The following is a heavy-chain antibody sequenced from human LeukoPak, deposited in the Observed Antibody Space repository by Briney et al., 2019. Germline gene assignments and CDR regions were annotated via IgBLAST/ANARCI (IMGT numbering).Heavy chain of an antibody. CDR2: ISYDGSNK. D-gene: IGHD3/OR15-3a*01. V-gene: IGHV3-30-3*01. CDR1: GFTFSSYA. J-gene: IGHJ6*02. CDR3: ARDSLVGPDHVAWLDYGMDV. Sequence: AGRSLRLSCAASGFTFSSYAMHWVRQAPGKGLEWVAAISYDGSNKYYADSVKGRFTISRDNSKNTLYLQMNSLRAEDTAVYYCARDSLVGPDHVAWLDYGMDVWGQGTTVTVSS.